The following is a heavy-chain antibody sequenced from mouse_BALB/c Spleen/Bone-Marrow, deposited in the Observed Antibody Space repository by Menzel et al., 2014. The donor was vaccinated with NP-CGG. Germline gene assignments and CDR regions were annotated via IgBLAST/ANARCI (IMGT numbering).Heavy chain of an antibody. V-gene: IGHV1-80*01. J-gene: IGHJ2*01. Sequence: VQLQQSGAELVRPGSSVKISCKASGYAFSVYRMNWVKQRPGQGLEWIGQIYPGDGDTNYNGKFKGRATLTADKSSSTAYMQLSSLTSEDSAVYFCARGGISVDYWGQGTTLTVSS. CDR3: ARGGISVDY. CDR1: GYAFSVYR. CDR2: IYPGDGDT.